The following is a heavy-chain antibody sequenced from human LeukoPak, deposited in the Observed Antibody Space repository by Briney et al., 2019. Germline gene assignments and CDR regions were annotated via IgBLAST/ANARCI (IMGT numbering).Heavy chain of an antibody. Sequence: PSETLSLTCTVSGGSISSGSYYWSWIRQPAGKGLEWIGEINHSGSTNYNPSLKSRVTISVDTSKNQFSLKLSSVTAADTAVYYCARVTTRYYYYMDVWGKGTTVTVSS. V-gene: IGHV4-61*10. CDR3: ARVTTRYYYYMDV. CDR2: INHSGST. J-gene: IGHJ6*03. D-gene: IGHD3-22*01. CDR1: GGSISSGSYY.